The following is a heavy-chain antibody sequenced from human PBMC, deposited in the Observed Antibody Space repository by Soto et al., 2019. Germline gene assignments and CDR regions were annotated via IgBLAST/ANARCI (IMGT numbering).Heavy chain of an antibody. CDR3: ATGILAARLRSFAY. CDR1: GYTLTELS. Sequence: ASVKVPCKVSGYTLTELSMRWVRQAPGKGLEWMGGFDPEDGETIYAQKFQGRVTMTEDTSTDTAYMELSSLRSEDTAVYYCATGILAARLRSFAYWGQGTLVTVSS. J-gene: IGHJ4*02. V-gene: IGHV1-24*01. D-gene: IGHD6-6*01. CDR2: FDPEDGET.